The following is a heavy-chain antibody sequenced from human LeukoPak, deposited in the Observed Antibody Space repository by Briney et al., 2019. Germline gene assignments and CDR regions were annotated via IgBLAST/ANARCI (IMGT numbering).Heavy chain of an antibody. Sequence: ASVKVSCKASGYTFTSYGISWVRQAPGQGLEWMGWISAYNGNTNYAQKLQGRVTMTTDTSTSTAYMELRSLRSDDTAVYYCARVRYGDYFTYHYYMDVWGKGTTVTISS. CDR2: ISAYNGNT. CDR1: GYTFTSYG. V-gene: IGHV1-18*01. CDR3: ARVRYGDYFTYHYYMDV. D-gene: IGHD4-17*01. J-gene: IGHJ6*03.